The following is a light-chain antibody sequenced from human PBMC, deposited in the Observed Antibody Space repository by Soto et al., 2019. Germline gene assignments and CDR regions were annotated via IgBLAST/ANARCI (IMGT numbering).Light chain of an antibody. Sequence: DIQMTQSPSTLSASVGDRVTITCRASQSISSWLAWYQQKPGKAPKLLIYKASSLESGVPSRFSGSGSGTEFTLTISSLQDDDFATYYCQQYNSYPWTFGQGTEVEIK. CDR3: QQYNSYPWT. V-gene: IGKV1-5*03. J-gene: IGKJ1*01. CDR2: KAS. CDR1: QSISSW.